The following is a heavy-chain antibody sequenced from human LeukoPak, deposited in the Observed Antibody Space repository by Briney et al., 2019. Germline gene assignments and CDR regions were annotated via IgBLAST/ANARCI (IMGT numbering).Heavy chain of an antibody. D-gene: IGHD3-22*01. CDR3: ARSSGYPFFDY. J-gene: IGHJ4*02. CDR1: GFSVSGNY. V-gene: IGHV3-48*01. Sequence: GGSLRLSCAASGFSVSGNYMNWVRQAPGEGLEWLSYITSTSDTIYYADSVKGRFTSSRDNAKNSVYLQMNSLRAEDTAVYYCARSSGYPFFDYWGQGTLVTVSS. CDR2: ITSTSDTI.